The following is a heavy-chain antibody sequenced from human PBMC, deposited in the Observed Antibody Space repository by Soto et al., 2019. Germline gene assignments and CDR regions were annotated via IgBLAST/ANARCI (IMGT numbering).Heavy chain of an antibody. V-gene: IGHV3-66*01. CDR2: IYSGGST. CDR3: ASTIPPLGYCSGGSCYSHAFYAFDI. J-gene: IGHJ3*02. D-gene: IGHD2-15*01. CDR1: GFTVSSNY. Sequence: GGSLRLSCAASGFTVSSNYMSWVRQAPGKGLEWVSVIYSGGSTYYADSVKGRFTISRDNSKKTLYLQMNSLRAEDTAVYYCASTIPPLGYCSGGSCYSHAFYAFDIWGQGTMVTVSS.